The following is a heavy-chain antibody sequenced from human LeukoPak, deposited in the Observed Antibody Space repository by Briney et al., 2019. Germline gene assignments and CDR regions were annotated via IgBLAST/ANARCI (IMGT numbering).Heavy chain of an antibody. CDR2: INPSGGST. CDR1: GGTFSSYA. CDR3: ARAAAAGHFDY. Sequence: ASVKVSCKASGGTFSSYAISWVRQALGQGLEWMGIINPSGGSTSYAQKFQGRVTMTRDTSTSTVYMELSSLRSEDTAVYYCARAAAAGHFDYWGQGTLVTVSS. V-gene: IGHV1-46*01. J-gene: IGHJ4*02. D-gene: IGHD6-13*01.